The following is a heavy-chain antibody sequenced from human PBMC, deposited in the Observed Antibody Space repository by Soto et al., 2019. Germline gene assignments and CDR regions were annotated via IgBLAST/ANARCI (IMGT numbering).Heavy chain of an antibody. CDR1: GYTFTSYG. D-gene: IGHD2-8*01. Sequence: GASVKVSCKASGYTFTSYGISWVRQAPGQGLEWMGWIGAYNGNTNYAQKLKGRVTMTTDTSTSTAYMELRSLRSDDTAVYYCARDLGFCTNGVCLKTPNHDAFDIWGQGTMVTVSS. V-gene: IGHV1-18*01. CDR2: IGAYNGNT. J-gene: IGHJ3*02. CDR3: ARDLGFCTNGVCLKTPNHDAFDI.